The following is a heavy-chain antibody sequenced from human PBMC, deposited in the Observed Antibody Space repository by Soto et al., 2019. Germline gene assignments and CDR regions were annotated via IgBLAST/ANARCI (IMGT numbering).Heavy chain of an antibody. CDR3: ARTPYPYGVNNWFDP. CDR2: ISSSSSYT. D-gene: IGHD4-17*01. V-gene: IGHV3-11*06. Sequence: GGSLRLSCAASGFTFSDYYMSWIRQAPGKGLEWVSYISSSSSYTNYADSVKGRFTISRDNAKNSLYLQMNSLRAEDTAVYYCARTPYPYGVNNWFDPWGQGTLVTVPS. J-gene: IGHJ5*02. CDR1: GFTFSDYY.